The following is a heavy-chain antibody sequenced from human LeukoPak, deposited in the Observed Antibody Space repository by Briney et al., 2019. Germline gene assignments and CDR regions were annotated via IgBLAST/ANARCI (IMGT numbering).Heavy chain of an antibody. V-gene: IGHV3-74*01. Sequence: GSLRRFCAASGFKFSSYWMYWVRQAPGKGLVWVSRINSDGSSTSYADSVKGRFTISRDNAENTLYVQMNSLRAEDTAVYYCARGGGNLPFDYWGQGTLVTVSS. CDR1: GFKFSSYW. CDR2: INSDGSST. J-gene: IGHJ4*02. CDR3: ARGGGNLPFDY. D-gene: IGHD3-16*01.